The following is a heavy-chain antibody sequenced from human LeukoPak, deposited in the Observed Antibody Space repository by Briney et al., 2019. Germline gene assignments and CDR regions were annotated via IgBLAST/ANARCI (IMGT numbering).Heavy chain of an antibody. CDR3: ARNYDILTGFVGNDAFDI. CDR1: GFSFTNCW. CDR2: IYSGDSDT. Sequence: GESLKISCNGPGFSFTNCWIAWVRQVPGKGMEWMGIIYSGDSDTRYSPSFQGQVTISADKSISTAYLQWSSLKASDTAVYYCARNYDILTGFVGNDAFDIWGQGTMVTVSS. J-gene: IGHJ3*02. D-gene: IGHD3-9*01. V-gene: IGHV5-51*01.